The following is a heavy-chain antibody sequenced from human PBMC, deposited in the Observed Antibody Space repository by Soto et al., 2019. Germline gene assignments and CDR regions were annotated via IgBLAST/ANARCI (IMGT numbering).Heavy chain of an antibody. CDR2: ISSATNYI. J-gene: IGHJ4*02. V-gene: IGHV3-21*06. CDR1: GFTFTRYS. Sequence: GGSLRLSCAASGFTFTRYSMNWVRQAPGKGLEWVSSISSATNYIYYGDSMKGRFTISRDNAKNSLYLEMNSLRAEDTAVYYCARESEDLTSNFDYWGQGTLVTVSS. CDR3: ARESEDLTSNFDY.